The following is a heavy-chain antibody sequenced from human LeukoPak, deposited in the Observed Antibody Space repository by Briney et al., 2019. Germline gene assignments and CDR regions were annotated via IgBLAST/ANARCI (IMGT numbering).Heavy chain of an antibody. V-gene: IGHV1-46*01. J-gene: IGHJ6*03. CDR1: GYTFTSYY. Sequence: GASVKVSCKASGYTFTSYYMHWVRQAPGQGLEWMGIINPSGGSTSYAQKFQGRVTMTRDMSTSTVYMELSSLRSEDTAVYYCARVVVSGDYYYYYMDVWGKGTTVTVSS. CDR3: ARVVVSGDYYYYYMDV. CDR2: INPSGGST. D-gene: IGHD2-8*02.